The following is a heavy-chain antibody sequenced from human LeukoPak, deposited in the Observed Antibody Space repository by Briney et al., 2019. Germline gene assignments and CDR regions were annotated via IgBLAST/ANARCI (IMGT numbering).Heavy chain of an antibody. Sequence: PGGSLRLSCAASGFTFSNAWMTWVRQAPGKGLEWVGRIKSKTAGGTIDYAAPVKGRFTISRDDSKNTLYLQMNSLKTEDTAVYYCATGESMVGTTIHIRWADWGQGTLVTVSS. CDR1: GFTFSNAW. D-gene: IGHD1-26*01. J-gene: IGHJ4*02. CDR2: IKSKTAGGTI. CDR3: ATGESMVGTTIHIRWAD. V-gene: IGHV3-15*01.